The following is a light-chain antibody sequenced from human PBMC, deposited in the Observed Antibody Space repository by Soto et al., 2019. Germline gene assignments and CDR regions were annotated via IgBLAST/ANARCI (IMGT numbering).Light chain of an antibody. CDR3: ATWNDGVFV. V-gene: IGLV1-44*01. CDR2: GNT. J-gene: IGLJ1*01. CDR1: TSNIGRST. Sequence: QSVLTQPPSASGTPGQRVTISCSGNTSNIGRSTVSWYQQFPGAAPKLLIYGNTQRPLGVPXXXXXXXXXXXXSLAISGLQSEDEADYYCATWNDGVFVFGIGTKVTVL.